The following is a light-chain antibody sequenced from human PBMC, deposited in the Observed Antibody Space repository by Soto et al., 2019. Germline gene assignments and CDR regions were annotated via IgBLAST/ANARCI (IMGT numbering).Light chain of an antibody. CDR1: RSDVGRYDV. CDR2: EVT. Sequence: QSALTQPASVSGSPGQSITISCTGTRSDVGRYDVVSWYQQHPGKAPKLMTYEVTKRPSGVSNRFSASKSGNTASLTISGLQAEDEADYYCCSYADRSILFGGGTKLTVL. V-gene: IGLV2-23*02. J-gene: IGLJ2*01. CDR3: CSYADRSIL.